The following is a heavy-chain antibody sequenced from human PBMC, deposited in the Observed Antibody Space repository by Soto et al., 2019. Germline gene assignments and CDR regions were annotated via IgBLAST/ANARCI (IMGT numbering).Heavy chain of an antibody. CDR2: IWYEGCNR. Sequence: GGSPRLSCAAAVFTFISYGMDWVRQAPGKGLEWVAVIWYEGCNRYYADSVKGRRTISGYNSKNALCLQMNSLRAEETAVYYCARARPVTTVDGDFDIWGQGTMVTVSS. CDR3: ARARPVTTVDGDFDI. J-gene: IGHJ3*02. D-gene: IGHD4-17*01. CDR1: VFTFISYG. V-gene: IGHV3-33*01.